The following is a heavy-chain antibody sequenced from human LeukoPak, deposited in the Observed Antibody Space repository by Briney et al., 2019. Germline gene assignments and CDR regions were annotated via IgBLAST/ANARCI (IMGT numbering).Heavy chain of an antibody. D-gene: IGHD5-18*01. J-gene: IGHJ4*02. CDR2: INHSGST. CDR3: AREVLVGYSYGRHFYFDY. V-gene: IGHV4-34*01. CDR1: GGSFSGYY. Sequence: PSETLSLTCAVYGGSFSGYYWSWIRQPPGKGLEWIGEINHSGSTNYNPSLKSRVTISVDTSKNQFSLKLSSVTAADTAVYYCAREVLVGYSYGRHFYFDYWGQGTLVTVSS.